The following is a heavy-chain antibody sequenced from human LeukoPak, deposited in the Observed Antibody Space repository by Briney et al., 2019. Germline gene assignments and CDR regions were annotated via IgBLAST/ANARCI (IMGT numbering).Heavy chain of an antibody. CDR1: GFTFSSYW. J-gene: IGHJ4*02. Sequence: PGGSLRLSCAASGFTFSSYWMSWVRQAPGKGLEWVANINQDESEKYYVDSVKGRFTISRDNAKNSLYLQMNSLGAEDTAVYYCARWRTDSDYTYSRCDFWGQGTLVTVSS. CDR3: ARWRTDSDYTYSRCDF. V-gene: IGHV3-7*01. CDR2: INQDESEK. D-gene: IGHD5-12*01.